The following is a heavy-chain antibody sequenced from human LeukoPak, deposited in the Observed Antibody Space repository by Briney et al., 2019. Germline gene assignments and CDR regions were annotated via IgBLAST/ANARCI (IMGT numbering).Heavy chain of an antibody. V-gene: IGHV3-9*03. CDR3: VKGDSGIPKYIGE. Sequence: PGGSLRLSCAASGSTFDDYAMHWVRQAPGKGLEWVSGISWDSVYIHYADSVKGRFTISRDNAKNSLYLQMNSLRPEDMALYYCVKGDSGIPKYIGEWGQGTLVTVSS. D-gene: IGHD1-26*01. J-gene: IGHJ4*02. CDR1: GSTFDDYA. CDR2: ISWDSVYI.